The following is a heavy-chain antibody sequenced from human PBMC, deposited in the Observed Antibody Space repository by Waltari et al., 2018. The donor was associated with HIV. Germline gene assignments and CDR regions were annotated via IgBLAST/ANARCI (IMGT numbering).Heavy chain of an antibody. CDR2: ISDNSDFT. V-gene: IGHV3-21*04. CDR3: AAFLCGEDCRDGFDV. D-gene: IGHD3-10*02. Sequence: GGGRVKPGETLTLACSGSGFAFKTYRLPWLRQAPGRGLEWISSISDNSDFTHYADSIKGRFTVSRDNTRNSLYLEMSGLRDEDTALYYCAAFLCGEDCRDGFDVWGQGAMLIVSS. J-gene: IGHJ3*01. CDR1: GFAFKTYR.